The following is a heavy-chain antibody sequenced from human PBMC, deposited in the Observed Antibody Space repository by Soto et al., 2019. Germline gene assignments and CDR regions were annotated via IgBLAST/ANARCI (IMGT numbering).Heavy chain of an antibody. Sequence: GASVKVSCKASGYTFTGYYMHWVRQAPGQGLEWMGWINPNSGGTNYAQKFQGRVTMTRDTSISTAYMELSRLRSDDTAVYYCARDGALYSGSYLYYYYYGMDVWGQGTTVTVSS. CDR3: ARDGALYSGSYLYYYYYGMDV. D-gene: IGHD1-26*01. J-gene: IGHJ6*02. V-gene: IGHV1-2*02. CDR1: GYTFTGYY. CDR2: INPNSGGT.